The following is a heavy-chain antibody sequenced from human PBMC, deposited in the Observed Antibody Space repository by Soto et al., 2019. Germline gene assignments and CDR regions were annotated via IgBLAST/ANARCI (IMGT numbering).Heavy chain of an antibody. J-gene: IGHJ4*02. CDR2: IFPGDSDT. D-gene: IGHD2-21*01. CDR3: ARGLTSISNPSYSDY. V-gene: IGHV5-51*01. CDR1: ECRFTNYW. Sequence: PGESRKISCKGSECRFTNYWSAWVRQMPGKGLEWMGIIFPGDSDTRYSPSFRGQVTISADTSISTAYLQWRSLEASDSAMYYCARGLTSISNPSYSDYWGQGTQVTVSS.